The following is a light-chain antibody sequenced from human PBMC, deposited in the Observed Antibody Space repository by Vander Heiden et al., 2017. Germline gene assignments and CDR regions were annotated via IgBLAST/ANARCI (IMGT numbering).Light chain of an antibody. Sequence: VIWMTQSPSLLPPSTADRVTISCRMSQGISSYLAWYQQKPGKTPELLIYAASTLQSRVPSTFTATGSRADFTLSISCLQSQDIAAYFSQWKDSFGWTFGQGTKVEIK. J-gene: IGKJ1*01. CDR2: AAS. V-gene: IGKV1D-8*01. CDR1: QGISSY. CDR3: QWKDSFGWT.